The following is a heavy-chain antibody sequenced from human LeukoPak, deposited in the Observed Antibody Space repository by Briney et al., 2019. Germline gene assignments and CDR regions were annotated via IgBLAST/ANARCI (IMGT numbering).Heavy chain of an antibody. Sequence: GGSLRLSCAASGFTFSSYSMNWVRQAPEKGLEWVSSISSSSSYIYYADSVKGRFTISRDNAKNSLYLQMHSLRAEDTAVYYCARDQSPPRYYYDSSGYDYWGQGTLVTVSS. J-gene: IGHJ4*02. CDR3: ARDQSPPRYYYDSSGYDY. D-gene: IGHD3-22*01. V-gene: IGHV3-21*01. CDR2: ISSSSSYI. CDR1: GFTFSSYS.